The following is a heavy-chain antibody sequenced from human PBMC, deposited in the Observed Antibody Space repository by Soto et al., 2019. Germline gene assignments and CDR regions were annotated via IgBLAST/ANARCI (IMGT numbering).Heavy chain of an antibody. J-gene: IGHJ6*03. CDR1: GFTFSSYA. CDR3: ATSGDYCSSTSCYVRWYYYYYMDV. Sequence: GGSLRLSCAASGFTFSSYAMSWVRQAPGKGLEWVSAISGSGGSTYYADSVKGRFTISRDNSKNTLYLQMNSLRAEDTAVYYCATSGDYCSSTSCYVRWYYYYYMDVWGKGTTVTVSS. D-gene: IGHD2-2*01. V-gene: IGHV3-23*01. CDR2: ISGSGGST.